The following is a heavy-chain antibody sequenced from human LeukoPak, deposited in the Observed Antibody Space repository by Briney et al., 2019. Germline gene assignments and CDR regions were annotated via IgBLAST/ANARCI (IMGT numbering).Heavy chain of an antibody. D-gene: IGHD6-19*01. Sequence: PSETLSLTCTVSGGSIRSSYYYWGWIRQPPGKGLEWIGSIYDSGSTNYNPSLKSRVTISVDTSKNQFSLKLSSVTAADTAVYYCARVVNSSGCFDYWGQGTLVTVSS. V-gene: IGHV4-39*07. CDR2: IYDSGST. CDR3: ARVVNSSGCFDY. J-gene: IGHJ4*02. CDR1: GGSIRSSYYY.